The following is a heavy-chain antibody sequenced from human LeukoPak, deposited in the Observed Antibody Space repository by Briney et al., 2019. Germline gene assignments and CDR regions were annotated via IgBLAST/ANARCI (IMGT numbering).Heavy chain of an antibody. D-gene: IGHD2-15*01. J-gene: IGHJ3*02. CDR3: AREYCSGGSCYGGDAFDI. V-gene: IGHV3-48*03. Sequence: GGSLRLSCAASGFTFSSCEMNWVRQAPGKGLEWVSYISSSGSTIYYADSVKGRFTISRDNAKNSLYLQMNSLRAEDTAVYYFAREYCSGGSCYGGDAFDIWGQGTMVTVSS. CDR2: ISSSGSTI. CDR1: GFTFSSCE.